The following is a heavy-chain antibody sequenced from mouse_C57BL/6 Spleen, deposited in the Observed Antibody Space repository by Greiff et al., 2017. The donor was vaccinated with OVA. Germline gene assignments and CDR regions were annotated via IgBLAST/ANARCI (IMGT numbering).Heavy chain of an antibody. D-gene: IGHD1-1*01. CDR3: AIEDYYGTRFAY. Sequence: QVQLQQPGAELVKPGASVKVSCKASGYTFTSYWMHWVKQRPGQGLEWIGRIHPSDSDTNYNQKFKGKATLTVDKSSSTAYMQLSSLTSEDSAVYDCAIEDYYGTRFAYWGQGTLVTVSA. CDR2: IHPSDSDT. J-gene: IGHJ3*01. V-gene: IGHV1-74*01. CDR1: GYTFTSYW.